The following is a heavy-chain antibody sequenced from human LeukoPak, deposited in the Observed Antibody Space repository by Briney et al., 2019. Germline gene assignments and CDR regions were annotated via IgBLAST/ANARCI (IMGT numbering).Heavy chain of an antibody. CDR1: GFTFDDYA. CDR2: ISWNSGSI. D-gene: IGHD6-13*01. J-gene: IGHJ4*02. V-gene: IGHV3-9*01. CDR3: AKDRIAAAGYFDY. Sequence: GRSLRLSCAASGFTFDDYAMHWVRQAPGKGLGWVSGISWNSGSIGYADSVKGRFTISRDNAKNSLYLQMNSLRAEDTALYYCAKDRIAAAGYFDYWGQGTLVTVSS.